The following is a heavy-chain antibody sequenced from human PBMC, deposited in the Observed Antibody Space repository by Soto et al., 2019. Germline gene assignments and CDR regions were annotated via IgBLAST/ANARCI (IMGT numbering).Heavy chain of an antibody. CDR2: IIPIFGTA. V-gene: IGHV1-69*12. CDR1: GGTFSSYP. Sequence: QVQLVQSGAEVKKPGSSVKVSCKASGGTFSSYPISWVRQAPGQGLEWMGGIIPIFGTANYAQKFQGRVTITADESTSTAYMEVSSLRSEDTAVYYCAIKSDYGGNSDWYFDLWGRGTLFTVSS. D-gene: IGHD4-17*01. J-gene: IGHJ2*01. CDR3: AIKSDYGGNSDWYFDL.